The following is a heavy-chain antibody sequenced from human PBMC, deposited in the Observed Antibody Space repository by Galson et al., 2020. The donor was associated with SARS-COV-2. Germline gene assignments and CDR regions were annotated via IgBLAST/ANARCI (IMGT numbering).Heavy chain of an antibody. CDR1: GGSFSGYY. CDR2: INHSGST. V-gene: IGHV4-34*01. CDR3: ARVDIVVVPAAMLGWHYYYYYYMDV. Sequence: SQTLSLTCAVYGGSFSGYYWSWIRQPPGKGLEWIGEINHSGSTNYNPSLKSRVTISVDTSKNQFSLKLSSVTAADTAVYYCARVDIVVVPAAMLGWHYYYYYYMDVWGKGTTVTVSS. D-gene: IGHD2-2*03. J-gene: IGHJ6*03.